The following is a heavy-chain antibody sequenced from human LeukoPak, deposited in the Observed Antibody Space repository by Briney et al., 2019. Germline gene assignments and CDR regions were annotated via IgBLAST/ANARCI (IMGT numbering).Heavy chain of an antibody. CDR2: IYYSGST. CDR1: GGSISSGDYY. V-gene: IGHV4-61*08. D-gene: IGHD4-23*01. CDR3: AKDGAGYSHDY. J-gene: IGHJ4*02. Sequence: SETLSLTCTVSGGSISSGDYYWSWIRQPPGKGLEWIGYIYYSGSTNYNPSLKSRVTISVDTSKNQFSLKLSSVTAADTAVYYCAKDGAGYSHDYWGQGTLVTVSS.